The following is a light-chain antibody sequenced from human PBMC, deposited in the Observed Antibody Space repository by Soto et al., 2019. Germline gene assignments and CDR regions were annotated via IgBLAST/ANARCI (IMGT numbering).Light chain of an antibody. Sequence: QSALTQPRSVSGSPGQSVTISCTGSSSDVGAYDYVSWYQQHPGKAPKLMIFDVNTRPSGVPDRFSGSKSGNTASLTVSGVQAEADDYYSCFSDAGSLVFGGGTKLTVL. J-gene: IGLJ2*01. V-gene: IGLV2-11*01. CDR3: FSDAGSLV. CDR1: SSDVGAYDY. CDR2: DVN.